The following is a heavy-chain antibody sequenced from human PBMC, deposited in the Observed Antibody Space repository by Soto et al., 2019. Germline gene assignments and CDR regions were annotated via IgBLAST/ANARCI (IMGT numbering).Heavy chain of an antibody. Sequence: QVQLVQSGAEVKKPGASVKVSCKASGYTFTSYGISWVRQAPGQGLEWMGWISAYNGNTNYAQTLQGRVTMTTDASTGTAYVELRRLRSDDTVVYYWARDLGYHSSSWYAHFDYCGQGTLLPVTS. J-gene: IGHJ4*02. CDR1: GYTFTSYG. CDR3: ARDLGYHSSSWYAHFDY. D-gene: IGHD6-13*01. CDR2: ISAYNGNT. V-gene: IGHV1-18*04.